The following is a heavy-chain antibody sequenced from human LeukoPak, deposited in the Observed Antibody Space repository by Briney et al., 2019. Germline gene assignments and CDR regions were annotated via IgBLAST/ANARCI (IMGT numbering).Heavy chain of an antibody. CDR3: AREMGAEDYVWGSYKPPYYFDY. D-gene: IGHD3-16*01. CDR1: GGTFSSYA. CDR2: IIPMLGAA. V-gene: IGHV1-69*13. J-gene: IGHJ4*02. Sequence: ASVKVSCKTSGGTFSSYAFSWVRQAPGQGLEWMGGIIPMLGAANYAQKFQGRVTITADESTSTAYMELSTLRSEDTAVYYCAREMGAEDYVWGSYKPPYYFDYWGQGTLVTVSS.